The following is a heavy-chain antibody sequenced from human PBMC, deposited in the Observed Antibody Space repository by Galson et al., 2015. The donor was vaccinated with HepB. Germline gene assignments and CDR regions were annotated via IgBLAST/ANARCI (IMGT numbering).Heavy chain of an antibody. V-gene: IGHV7-4-1*02. CDR1: GYTFTRYG. D-gene: IGHD3-22*01. J-gene: IGHJ4*02. Sequence: SVKVSCKASGYTFTRYGINWVRQAPGQGLEWMGWINTNTGNPTYAQGFTGRFVFSLDTPVSTAYLQISSLKAEDTAVYYCARAEGSGYYYVDYWGQGTLVTVSS. CDR3: ARAEGSGYYYVDY. CDR2: INTNTGNP.